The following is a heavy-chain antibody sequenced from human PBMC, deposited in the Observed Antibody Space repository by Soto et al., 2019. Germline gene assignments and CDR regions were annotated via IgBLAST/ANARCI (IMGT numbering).Heavy chain of an antibody. J-gene: IGHJ6*02. CDR3: ARDLGIAARPGYYGMDV. CDR1: GFTFSSYS. Sequence: PGGSLRLSCAASGFTFSSYSMNWVRQAPGKGLEWVSSTSSSSSYIYYADSVKGRFTISRDNAKNSLYLQMNSLRAEDTAVYYCARDLGIAARPGYYGMDVWGQGTTVTVSS. D-gene: IGHD6-6*01. V-gene: IGHV3-21*01. CDR2: TSSSSSYI.